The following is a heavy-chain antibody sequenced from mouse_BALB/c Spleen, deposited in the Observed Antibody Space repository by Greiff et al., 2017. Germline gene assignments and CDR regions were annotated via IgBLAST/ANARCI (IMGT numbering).Heavy chain of an antibody. Sequence: EVNLVESGGGLVKPGGSLKLSCAASGFAFSSYDMSWVRQTPEKRLEWVAYISSGGGSTYYPDTVKGRFTISRENAKNTLYLEMSSLRSEDTAMYYCAREGRGNYFDYWGQGTTLTVSS. CDR1: GFAFSSYD. CDR3: AREGRGNYFDY. V-gene: IGHV5-12-1*01. CDR2: ISSGGGST. J-gene: IGHJ2*01.